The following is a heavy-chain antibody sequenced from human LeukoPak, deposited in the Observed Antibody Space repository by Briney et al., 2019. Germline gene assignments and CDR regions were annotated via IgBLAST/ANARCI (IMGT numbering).Heavy chain of an antibody. J-gene: IGHJ5*02. CDR1: GGSISGYS. D-gene: IGHD1-14*01. Sequence: SETLSLTCTVSGGSISGYSWSWIRQSAAKGREWIGRVYTSGNTDYNPSFKSRVTMSIDTSKKQFSLKLYSVTVADTAEYYCARDNPAGPWGQGTLVTVSS. V-gene: IGHV4-4*07. CDR3: ARDNPAGP. CDR2: VYTSGNT.